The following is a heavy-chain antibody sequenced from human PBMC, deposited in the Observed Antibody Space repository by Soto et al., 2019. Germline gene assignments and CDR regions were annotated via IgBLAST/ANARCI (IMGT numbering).Heavy chain of an antibody. CDR3: GTGSAFDI. D-gene: IGHD1-26*01. CDR1: GCRFINSW. V-gene: IGHV3-15*01. Sequence: DVQSVESGGVLVKPGGYLRISCEVPGCRFINSWMSWVRQDPGKWLEWVGRIKTQAEGGTTDYAAPVKGRFTISRDDSKKTLDLQMNSLKTEDTAVYYCGTGSAFDIWGRGTMVSVSP. J-gene: IGHJ3*02. CDR2: IKTQAEGGTT.